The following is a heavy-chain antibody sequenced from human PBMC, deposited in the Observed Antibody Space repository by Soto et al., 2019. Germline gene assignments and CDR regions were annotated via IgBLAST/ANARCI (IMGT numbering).Heavy chain of an antibody. V-gene: IGHV4-39*01. D-gene: IGHD2-2*01. J-gene: IGHJ5*02. CDR3: ARHDIVVVPAAITNWFDP. CDR1: GGSLSSSSYY. Sequence: SETLSLTCTVSGGSLSSSSYYWGWIRQHPGTGLEWIGSIYYSGSTYYNPSLKSRVTISVDTSKNQFSLKLSSETAADTAVYYCARHDIVVVPAAITNWFDPWGQGTLVTVSS. CDR2: IYYSGST.